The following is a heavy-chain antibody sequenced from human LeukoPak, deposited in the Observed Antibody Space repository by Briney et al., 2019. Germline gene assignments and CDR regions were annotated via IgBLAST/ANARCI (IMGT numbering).Heavy chain of an antibody. D-gene: IGHD3-10*01. J-gene: IGHJ2*01. CDR1: GFTFSSYW. V-gene: IGHV3-74*01. CDR3: AKDRPYGSGNPYGYFDL. Sequence: PGGSLRLSCAASGFTFSSYWMHWVRQAPGKGLVWVSRIKTDGSITSYADSVKGRFTISRDNAKNTLYVQMNSLRAEDTAVYYCAKDRPYGSGNPYGYFDLWGRGTLVTVSS. CDR2: IKTDGSIT.